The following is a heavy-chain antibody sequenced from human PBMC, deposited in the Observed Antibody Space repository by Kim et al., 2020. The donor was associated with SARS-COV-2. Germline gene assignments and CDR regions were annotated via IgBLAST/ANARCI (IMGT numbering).Heavy chain of an antibody. Sequence: ASVKVSCKASGYTFTGYYMHWVRQAPGQGLEWMGWINPNSGGTNYAQKFQGWVTMTRDTSISTAYMELSRLRSDDTAVYYCARAAYCGGDCYPDAFDIWGQGTMVTVSS. D-gene: IGHD2-21*02. CDR3: ARAAYCGGDCYPDAFDI. V-gene: IGHV1-2*04. J-gene: IGHJ3*02. CDR2: INPNSGGT. CDR1: GYTFTGYY.